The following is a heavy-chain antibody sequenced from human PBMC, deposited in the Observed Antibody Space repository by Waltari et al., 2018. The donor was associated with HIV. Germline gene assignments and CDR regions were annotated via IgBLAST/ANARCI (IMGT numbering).Heavy chain of an antibody. CDR3: ARGVNLRCTGDCYSDY. CDR2: IRSKPYGGTR. Sequence: EGHLVESGGGLVQPGRALRLSCKASGFTFGAYAVTGFRQAQGKGLELVGLIRSKPYGGTREYAASVKGRFTISRDDSKNIAFLQMDSLRIEDTAVYYCARGVNLRCTGDCYSDYWGQGTLVTVSS. J-gene: IGHJ4*02. D-gene: IGHD2-21*02. V-gene: IGHV3-49*03. CDR1: GFTFGAYA.